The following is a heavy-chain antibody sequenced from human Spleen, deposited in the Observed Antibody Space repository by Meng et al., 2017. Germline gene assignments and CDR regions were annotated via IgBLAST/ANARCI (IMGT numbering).Heavy chain of an antibody. CDR2: ISGSGGSA. CDR1: GFTFSSYA. J-gene: IGHJ3*01. Sequence: GESLKISCAASGFTFSSYAMSWVRQAPGKGLEWVSGISGSGGSAYYADSVKGRFAISRDSSKNTLFLQMDSLRAEDTALYYCARGQQLLVRSFPPDAFHLWGHGTKVTVSS. CDR3: ARGQQLLVRSFPPDAFHL. D-gene: IGHD6-19*01. V-gene: IGHV3-23*01.